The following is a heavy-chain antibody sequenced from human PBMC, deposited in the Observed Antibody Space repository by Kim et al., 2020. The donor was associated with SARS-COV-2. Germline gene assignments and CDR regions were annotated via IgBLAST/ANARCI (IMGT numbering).Heavy chain of an antibody. Sequence: GGSLRLSCAASGFTFSSFGMHWVRQAPGKGLEWVALISFDGNNKFYADSVKGRFTISRGNSKNTLYLQMNSLRVEDTAVYYCAKEYYDFWSGYPSYYGM. J-gene: IGHJ6*01. V-gene: IGHV3-30*18. CDR2: ISFDGNNK. CDR3: AKEYYDFWSGYPSYYGM. D-gene: IGHD3-3*01. CDR1: GFTFSSFG.